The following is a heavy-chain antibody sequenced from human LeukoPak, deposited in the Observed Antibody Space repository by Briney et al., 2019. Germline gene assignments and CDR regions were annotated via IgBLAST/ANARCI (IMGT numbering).Heavy chain of an antibody. CDR2: IYYSGST. Sequence: SETLSLTCTVSGGSISSYYWSWIRQPPGKGLEWIGYIYYSGSTNYNPSLKSRVTISVDTSKNQFSLKLSSVTAADTAVYYCAREGTNYDILTGRGPNFDYWGQGTLVTVSS. D-gene: IGHD3-9*01. CDR1: GGSISSYY. CDR3: AREGTNYDILTGRGPNFDY. V-gene: IGHV4-59*12. J-gene: IGHJ4*02.